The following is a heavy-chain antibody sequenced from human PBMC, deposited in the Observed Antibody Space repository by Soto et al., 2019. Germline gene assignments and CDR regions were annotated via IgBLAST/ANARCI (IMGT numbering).Heavy chain of an antibody. CDR1: GFTFSSYA. CDR2: ISASGSST. CDR3: AKDPPRGSGDAFDI. D-gene: IGHD3-16*01. J-gene: IGHJ3*02. V-gene: IGHV3-23*01. Sequence: EVQLLESGGGLVQPGGSLRLSCAASGFTFSSYAMSWVRQAPGKGLEWVSSISASGSSTYYADSVKGRFTISRDNSQNTVFLQMNGLRAEDTAVYYCAKDPPRGSGDAFDIWGQGTMVTVSS.